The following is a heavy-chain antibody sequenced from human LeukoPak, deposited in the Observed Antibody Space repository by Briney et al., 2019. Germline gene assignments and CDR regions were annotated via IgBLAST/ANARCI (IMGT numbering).Heavy chain of an antibody. Sequence: GGSLRLSCAASGFTFSSYSMNWVRQAPGKGLEWVSSISSSSSYIYYADSVKGRFTISRDNAKNSLYLQMNSLRAADTAVYYCARGGQAYYSYDSSDLDPWGQGTLVTVSS. J-gene: IGHJ5*02. D-gene: IGHD3-22*01. CDR1: GFTFSSYS. V-gene: IGHV3-21*01. CDR3: ARGGQAYYSYDSSDLDP. CDR2: ISSSSSYI.